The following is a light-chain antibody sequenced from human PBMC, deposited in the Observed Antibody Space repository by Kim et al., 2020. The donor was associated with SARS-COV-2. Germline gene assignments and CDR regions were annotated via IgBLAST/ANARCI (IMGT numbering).Light chain of an antibody. V-gene: IGLV1-47*01. Sequence: GQRVTISCSGSSSNIGSNYVYWYQQLPGTAPKLLIYRNNQRPSGVPDRFSGSKSGTSASLAISGLRSVDEADYYCAAWDDSLSGWVFGGGTQLTVL. J-gene: IGLJ3*02. CDR2: RNN. CDR1: SSNIGSNY. CDR3: AAWDDSLSGWV.